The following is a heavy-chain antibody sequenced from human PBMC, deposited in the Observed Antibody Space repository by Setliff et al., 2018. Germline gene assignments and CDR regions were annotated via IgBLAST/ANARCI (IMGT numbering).Heavy chain of an antibody. D-gene: IGHD3-16*01. CDR3: RFWSYVYKNDY. CDR2: INHSGST. Sequence: SETLSLTCSVSGESFSNNYWGWVRQPPGKGLEWIGEINHSGSTNYIPSLKSRLTISVDTSKRQFSLKLISVTAADTAVYYCRFWSYVYKNDYWAQGTLVTVSS. V-gene: IGHV4-34*01. CDR1: GESFSNNY. J-gene: IGHJ4*02.